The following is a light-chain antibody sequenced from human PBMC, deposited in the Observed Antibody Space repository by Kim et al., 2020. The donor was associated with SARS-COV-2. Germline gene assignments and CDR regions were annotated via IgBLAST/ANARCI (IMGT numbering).Light chain of an antibody. CDR1: PTISTF. Sequence: SASVGDRTTINCRASPTISTFLYCYQPKPGNAPQLLIYASSNLQSGVPSRFSGSGSATYFTLTINSLQPEDFATYFCQHTYSSLTFGGGTKVDIK. CDR2: ASS. V-gene: IGKV1-39*01. J-gene: IGKJ4*01. CDR3: QHTYSSLT.